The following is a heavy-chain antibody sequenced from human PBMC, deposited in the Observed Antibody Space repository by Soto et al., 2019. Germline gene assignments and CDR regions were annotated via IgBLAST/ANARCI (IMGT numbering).Heavy chain of an antibody. Sequence: ASVKVSCKASGYTFTSYYMLWVRQAPGQGLEWMGIINPSGGSTSYAQKFQGRVTMTRDTSTSTVYMELSSLRSEDTAVYYCARGTGGAVEMATIFDYWGQGTLVTVSS. J-gene: IGHJ4*02. V-gene: IGHV1-46*01. D-gene: IGHD5-12*01. CDR1: GYTFTSYY. CDR3: ARGTGGAVEMATIFDY. CDR2: INPSGGST.